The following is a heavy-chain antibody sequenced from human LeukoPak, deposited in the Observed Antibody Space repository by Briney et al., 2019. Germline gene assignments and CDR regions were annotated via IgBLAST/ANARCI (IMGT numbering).Heavy chain of an antibody. CDR3: ARAPFFMGV. V-gene: IGHV3-48*03. CDR1: GFTFSSYE. CDR2: ISRSGNTI. J-gene: IGHJ6*03. Sequence: GGSLRLSCAASGFTFSSYEMNWVRQAPGRGPEWVSYISRSGNTIYYAASVKGRFTISRDNAKNSLYLQMNSLRAEDTVVYYCARAPFFMGVWAKGTTVTVSS.